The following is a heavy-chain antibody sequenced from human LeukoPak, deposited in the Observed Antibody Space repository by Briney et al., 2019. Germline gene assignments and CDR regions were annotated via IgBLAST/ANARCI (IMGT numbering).Heavy chain of an antibody. D-gene: IGHD2/OR15-2a*01. CDR3: AKATMGLSRYGLDV. Sequence: GGSLRLSCAASGFTFSSFAMSWVRQAPGRGLEWASTISDSGGTTFYADSVKGRFTISRDDSKNTLYLQVNSLRADDTAVYYCAKATMGLSRYGLDVWGQGTTVTVSS. CDR2: ISDSGGTT. J-gene: IGHJ6*02. V-gene: IGHV3-23*01. CDR1: GFTFSSFA.